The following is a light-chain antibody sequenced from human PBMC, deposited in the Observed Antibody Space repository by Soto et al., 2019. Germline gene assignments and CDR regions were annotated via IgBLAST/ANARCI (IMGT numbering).Light chain of an antibody. J-gene: IGKJ1*01. CDR1: QAVSSTY. CDR2: GAS. CDR3: HQCGNSWWT. V-gene: IGKV3-20*01. Sequence: EVVLTQSPNTLSLSPGESATLSCRASQAVSSTYLVWYQQKPGLAPRLLIYGASSRAPGISDRFSGSGSGTDFTLTISRLEPEDFAVYYCHQCGNSWWTFGEGTKVKIK.